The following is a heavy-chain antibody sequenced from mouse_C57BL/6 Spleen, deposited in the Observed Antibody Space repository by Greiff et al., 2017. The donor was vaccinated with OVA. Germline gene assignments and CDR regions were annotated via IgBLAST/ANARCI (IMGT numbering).Heavy chain of an antibody. J-gene: IGHJ1*03. CDR1: GFTFSDFY. CDR3: ARDAAYYSNYDWYFGV. Sequence: EVQGVESGGGLVQSGRSLRLSCATSGFTFSDFYMEWVRQAPGKGLEWIAASRNKANDYTTEYSASVKGRFIVSRDTSQRMLYLQKNALRAEDTTIYYCARDAAYYSNYDWYFGVWGTGTTVTVSS. D-gene: IGHD2-5*01. V-gene: IGHV7-1*01. CDR2: SRNKANDYTT.